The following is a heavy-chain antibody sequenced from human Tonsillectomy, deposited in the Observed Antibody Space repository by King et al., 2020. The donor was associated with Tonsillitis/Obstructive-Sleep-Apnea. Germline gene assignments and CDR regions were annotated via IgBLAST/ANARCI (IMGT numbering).Heavy chain of an antibody. V-gene: IGHV1-2*02. CDR3: ATWIDAFDI. CDR2: INPNSGGT. J-gene: IGHJ3*02. D-gene: IGHD1-1*01. CDR1: GYTFTGYY. Sequence: VQLAQSGPEVKKPGASVNVSCKASGYTFTGYYMHWVRQAPGQGLEWMGWINPNSGGTKYAQKFQGRVTMTRDTSISTAYMELSRLRSDDTAVYYCATWIDAFDIWGHGTMVTVSS.